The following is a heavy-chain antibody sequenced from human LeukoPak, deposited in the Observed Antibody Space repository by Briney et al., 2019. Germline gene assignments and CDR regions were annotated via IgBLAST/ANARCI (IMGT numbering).Heavy chain of an antibody. V-gene: IGHV1-8*01. D-gene: IGHD3-3*01. CDR2: MNPNSGNT. CDR1: GYTFTSYD. J-gene: IGHJ4*02. CDR3: ASTPGGSWSGYFHY. Sequence: ASVKVSCKASGYTFTSYDINWVRQATGQGLEWMGWMNPNSGNTGYAQKFQGRVTMTRNTSISTAYMELRSLRSDDTAVYYCASTPGGSWSGYFHYWGQGTLVTVSS.